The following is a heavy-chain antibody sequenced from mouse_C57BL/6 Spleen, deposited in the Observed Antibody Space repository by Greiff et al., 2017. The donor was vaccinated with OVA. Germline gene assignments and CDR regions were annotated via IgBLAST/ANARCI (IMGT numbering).Heavy chain of an antibody. J-gene: IGHJ2*01. V-gene: IGHV1-69*01. CDR1: GYTFTSYW. CDR2: LDPSASYT. D-gene: IGHD3-2*02. CDR3: ARGRGQLRLLDY. Sequence: QVQLQQPGAELVMPGASVKLSCKASGYTFTSYWLHWVKQRPGQGLEWIGELDPSASYTNYNQKFKGKSTLTVDKSSSTAYMQLSSLTSEDSAVYYCARGRGQLRLLDYWGQGTTLTVSS.